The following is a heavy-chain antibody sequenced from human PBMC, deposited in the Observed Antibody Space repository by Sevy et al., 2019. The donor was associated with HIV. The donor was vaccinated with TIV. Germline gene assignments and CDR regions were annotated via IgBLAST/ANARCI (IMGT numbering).Heavy chain of an antibody. J-gene: IGHJ4*02. Sequence: GGSLRLSCAASGFSFSRSGMHWVRQAPGKGLEWVAMIWSDGGKKKYADSVRGRFTISRDNSKNTLFLQMDSLRGEDTGIYYCASLHGDYIWDSGVIDYWGQGTPVTVSS. CDR3: ASLHGDYIWDSGVIDY. V-gene: IGHV3-33*01. D-gene: IGHD4-17*01. CDR2: IWSDGGKK. CDR1: GFSFSRSG.